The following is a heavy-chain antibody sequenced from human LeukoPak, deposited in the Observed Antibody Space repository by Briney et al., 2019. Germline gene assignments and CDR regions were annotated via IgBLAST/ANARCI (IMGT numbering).Heavy chain of an antibody. CDR2: INPNSGVT. D-gene: IGHD2-2*01. CDR1: GYTFTGYY. J-gene: IGHJ4*02. V-gene: IGHV1-2*02. CDR3: AKGSKAEYFDY. Sequence: GASVKLSCKASGYTFTGYYMHWVRHAPGQGLDWMGWINPNSGVTNYAQKFQGRVTMTRDTSLSTAYMELSRLRSDDTAVYYCAKGSKAEYFDYWGQGTLVTVSS.